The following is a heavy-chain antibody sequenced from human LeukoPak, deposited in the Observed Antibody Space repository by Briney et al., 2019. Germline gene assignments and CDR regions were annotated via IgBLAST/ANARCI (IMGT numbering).Heavy chain of an antibody. V-gene: IGHV4-59*01. CDR1: GGSISSYY. D-gene: IGHD3-10*01. Sequence: SETLSLTCTVSGGSISSYYWSWIRQPPGKGLEWIGYIYYSGSTNYNPSLKGRVTISVDTSKNQFSLKLSSVTAADTAVYYCARVDYYGSGSYDYFDYWGQGTLVTVSS. CDR2: IYYSGST. CDR3: ARVDYYGSGSYDYFDY. J-gene: IGHJ4*02.